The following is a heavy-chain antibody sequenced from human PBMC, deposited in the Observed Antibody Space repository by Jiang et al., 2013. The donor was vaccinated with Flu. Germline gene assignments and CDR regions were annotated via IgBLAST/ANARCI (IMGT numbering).Heavy chain of an antibody. J-gene: IGHJ4*02. D-gene: IGHD1-14*01. CDR1: GGTLSNFV. CDR2: IIPVPDMS. CDR3: AKEEPAGPLAITGGGLHV. Sequence: SGAEVKKPGSSVKVSCKASGGTLSNFVINWVRQAPGQGLEWLGRIIPVPDMSNYAQNFQGRLKFSADTSTSTVYMELNTLRSDDTAFYYCAKEEPAGPLAITGGGLHVWGQGTLVTVSS. V-gene: IGHV1-69*04.